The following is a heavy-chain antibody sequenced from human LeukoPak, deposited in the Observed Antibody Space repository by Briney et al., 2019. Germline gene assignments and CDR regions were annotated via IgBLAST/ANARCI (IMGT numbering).Heavy chain of an antibody. D-gene: IGHD3-22*01. J-gene: IGHJ4*02. Sequence: GFTVXSNYMSWVRQAPGKGLEWVSVIYSGGSTYYADSVKGRFTISRDNSKNTLCLQMNSLRAEDTAVYYCAXDVAMIXVHWGQGTXVTVSS. CDR3: AXDVAMIXVH. V-gene: IGHV3-53*01. CDR2: IYSGGST. CDR1: GFTVXSNY.